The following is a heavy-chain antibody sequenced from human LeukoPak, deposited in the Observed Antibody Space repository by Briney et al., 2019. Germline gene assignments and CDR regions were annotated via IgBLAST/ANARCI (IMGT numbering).Heavy chain of an antibody. CDR1: RFTLSSYE. CDR2: ISSSGSII. CDR3: ARTAYDSSGA. D-gene: IGHD3-22*01. J-gene: IGHJ3*01. Sequence: GGSLRLSCAASRFTLSSYEMNWVRQAPGKGPEWVSDISSSGSIIHYADSVKGRFTISRDNAKNSLYLQMNSLRAEDTAVYYCARTAYDSSGAWGQGTMVTVSS. V-gene: IGHV3-48*03.